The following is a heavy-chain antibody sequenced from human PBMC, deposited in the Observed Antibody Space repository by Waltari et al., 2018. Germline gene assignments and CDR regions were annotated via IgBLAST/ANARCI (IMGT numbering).Heavy chain of an antibody. CDR2: MSYSGAT. D-gene: IGHD5-12*01. CDR3: ATYIGASVGTAAFDV. J-gene: IGHJ3*01. V-gene: IGHV4-39*01. Sequence: QLQLQESGPGLVKPSETLSLTCSVSGVSITSNRHYWGWIRQPPGQGLECIGTMSYSGATYSSPSLQSRVTISRDTSKNQLSLKLGSVTAADTAVYYCATYIGASVGTAAFDVWGQGTMVTVSS. CDR1: GVSITSNRHY.